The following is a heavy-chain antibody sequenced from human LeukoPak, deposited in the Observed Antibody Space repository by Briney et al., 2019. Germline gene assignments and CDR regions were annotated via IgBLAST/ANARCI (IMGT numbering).Heavy chain of an antibody. CDR3: ARDRERAQWELLSYYYYYGMDV. CDR1: GFTFSSYS. V-gene: IGHV3-48*01. J-gene: IGHJ6*02. D-gene: IGHD1-26*01. CDR2: ISSSSSTI. Sequence: PGGSLRLSCAASGFTFSSYSMNWVRQAPGKGLEWVSYISSSSSTIYYADSVKGRFTISRDNAKNSLYLQMNSLRAEDTAVYYCARDRERAQWELLSYYYYYGMDVWGQGTTVTVSS.